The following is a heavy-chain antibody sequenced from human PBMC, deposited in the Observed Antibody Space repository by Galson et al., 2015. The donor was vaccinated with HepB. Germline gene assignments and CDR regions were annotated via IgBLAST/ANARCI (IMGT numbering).Heavy chain of an antibody. V-gene: IGHV3-13*04. J-gene: IGHJ4*02. CDR1: GFTLTNYD. CDR3: TRGSPARATDY. Sequence: SLRLSCAASGFTLTNYDIHWVRQATGKGLEWVAGIGFAGDTYYGGSARGRFALSRENVKNSLYLQMHSLRPDDTAVYYCTRGSPARATDYWGQGTLVIVSS. CDR2: IGFAGDT.